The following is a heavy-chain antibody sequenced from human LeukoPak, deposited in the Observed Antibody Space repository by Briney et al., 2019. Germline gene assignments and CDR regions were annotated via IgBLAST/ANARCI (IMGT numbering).Heavy chain of an antibody. CDR1: GYSFTNYW. J-gene: IGHJ5*02. D-gene: IGHD2-2*01. V-gene: IGHV5-51*01. CDR3: ARYDCSSTSCSYNWFDP. Sequence: GESLKISCKGSGYSFTNYWIGWVRQMPGKGLEWMGIIYPGDSDTRYSPSFQGQVTISADKSISTAYPQWSSLKASDTAMYYCARYDCSSTSCSYNWFDPWGQGTLVTVSS. CDR2: IYPGDSDT.